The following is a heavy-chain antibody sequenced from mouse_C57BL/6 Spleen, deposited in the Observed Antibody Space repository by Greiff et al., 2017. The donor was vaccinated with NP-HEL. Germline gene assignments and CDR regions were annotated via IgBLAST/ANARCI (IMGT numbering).Heavy chain of an antibody. CDR3: ARYGNYGSSLSYWYFDV. J-gene: IGHJ1*03. V-gene: IGHV7-3*01. CDR1: GFTFTDYY. Sequence: DVQLVESGGGLVQPGGSLSLSCAASGFTFTDYYMSWVRQPPGKALEWLGFIRNKANGYTTEYSASVKGRFTISRDNSQSILYLQMNALRAEDSASYYCARYGNYGSSLSYWYFDVWGTGTTVTVSS. CDR2: IRNKANGYTT. D-gene: IGHD1-1*01.